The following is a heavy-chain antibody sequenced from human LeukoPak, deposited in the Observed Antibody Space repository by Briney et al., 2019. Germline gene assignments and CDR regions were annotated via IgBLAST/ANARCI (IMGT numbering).Heavy chain of an antibody. CDR2: ISYDGSNK. D-gene: IGHD3-22*01. V-gene: IGHV3-30-3*01. Sequence: PGGSLRLSCAASGFTFSNYAMHWVRQAPGKGLEWVAVISYDGSNKYYADSVKGQFTISRDNSKNTFYLEMNSLSAEDTAVYYCARSRGATGYYWVDYWGQGTLATVSS. CDR3: ARSRGATGYYWVDY. CDR1: GFTFSNYA. J-gene: IGHJ4*02.